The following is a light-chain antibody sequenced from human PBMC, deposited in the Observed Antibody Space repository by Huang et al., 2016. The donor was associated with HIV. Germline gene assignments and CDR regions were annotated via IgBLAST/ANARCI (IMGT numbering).Light chain of an antibody. CDR1: QSLSSY. CDR2: DAS. V-gene: IGKV3-11*01. Sequence: EIVLIQSPATLSLSPGERATLSCRASQSLSSYLAWYQQKPGQAPRLLIYDASNRATGIPARFSGSGSGTDFTLTISSLEPEDFAVYYCQQRSDWPLTFGGGTKVEIK. CDR3: QQRSDWPLT. J-gene: IGKJ4*01.